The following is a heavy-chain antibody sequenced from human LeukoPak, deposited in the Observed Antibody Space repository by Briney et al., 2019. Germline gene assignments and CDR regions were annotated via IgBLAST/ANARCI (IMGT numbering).Heavy chain of an antibody. V-gene: IGHV1-2*02. D-gene: IGHD1-26*01. J-gene: IGHJ4*02. CDR3: VPAPGGGPYYFDY. CDR2: INPKNGGT. Sequence: ASVKVSCKAFGYTFIRYYMHWVRQAPGQEIEWMGWINPKNGGTDFAQKFQGRFSMTRDTSISTAYMELSGLRSDDTAVYFCVPAPGGGPYYFDYWGQGTLVTVSS. CDR1: GYTFIRYY.